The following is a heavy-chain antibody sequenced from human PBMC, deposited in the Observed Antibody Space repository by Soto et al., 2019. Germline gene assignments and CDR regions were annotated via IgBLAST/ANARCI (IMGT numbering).Heavy chain of an antibody. J-gene: IGHJ5*02. CDR2: IYYSGRT. Sequence: QVQLQESGPGLVKPSQTLSLTGTVSGGSISSGDYYWSWIRQHPGKGLEWIGYIYYSGRTYYNPSLKSRVTISVDTSKNQFSLKLSSVTAADTAVYYCARWWSGSRQGFDPWGQGTLVTVSS. CDR1: GGSISSGDYY. V-gene: IGHV4-31*03. D-gene: IGHD3-3*01. CDR3: ARWWSGSRQGFDP.